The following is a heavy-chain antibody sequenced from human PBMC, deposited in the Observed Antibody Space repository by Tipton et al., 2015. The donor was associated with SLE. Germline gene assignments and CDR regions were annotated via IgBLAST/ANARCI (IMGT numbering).Heavy chain of an antibody. J-gene: IGHJ6*02. D-gene: IGHD4-11*01. Sequence: TLSLTCSIYGGSFGGYYWSWIRQPPGKGLEWIGEINHGGSTNYNPSLKSRVTISADKSNNHFSLRLSSLTAADTAVYYCARGPDYSNYYFYRMDVWGQGTTVTVSS. CDR3: ARGPDYSNYYFYRMDV. V-gene: IGHV4-34*01. CDR1: GGSFGGYY. CDR2: INHGGST.